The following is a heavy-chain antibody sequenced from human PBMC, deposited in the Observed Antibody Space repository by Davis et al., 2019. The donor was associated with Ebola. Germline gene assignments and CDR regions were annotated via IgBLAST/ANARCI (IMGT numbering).Heavy chain of an antibody. CDR2: LSSSVTNK. D-gene: IGHD2-2*02. CDR3: LREGVQLLYVDY. Sequence: GESLKISCAASGFTFSSYAMHWVRHAPRTLLVFFSLLSSSVTNKYYADSVKGRFTVSRDNSKNTLYLQMNSLRADDTAVYYCLREGVQLLYVDYWGQGTLVTVSS. J-gene: IGHJ4*02. V-gene: IGHV3-30*14. CDR1: GFTFSSYA.